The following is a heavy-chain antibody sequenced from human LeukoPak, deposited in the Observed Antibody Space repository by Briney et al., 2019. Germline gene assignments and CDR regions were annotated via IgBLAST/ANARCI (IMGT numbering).Heavy chain of an antibody. CDR2: IKQDGSEK. D-gene: IGHD1-26*01. CDR3: ASPRHDGSYSF. Sequence: PGGSLRLSCAASGFTFSSYWMSWVRQAPGKGLEWVANIKQDGSEKYYVDSVKGRFTISRDNAKNSLYLQMNSLRAEDTAVYYCASPRHDGSYSFWGQGTLVTVSP. V-gene: IGHV3-7*01. CDR1: GFTFSSYW. J-gene: IGHJ4*02.